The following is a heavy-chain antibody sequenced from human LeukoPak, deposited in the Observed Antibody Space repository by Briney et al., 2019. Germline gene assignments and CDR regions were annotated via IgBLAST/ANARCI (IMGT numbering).Heavy chain of an antibody. CDR1: GGSISTYY. D-gene: IGHD6-6*01. V-gene: IGHV4-4*09. CDR2: IHASGPT. Sequence: PSETLSLTCTVSGGSISTYYWSWIRRPPGKGLEWISYIHASGPTNYNPSLKSRITISVDTSKNQFSLKLSSVTAADTAVYYCARHDAGIAARPFDNWGQGTLVTVSS. J-gene: IGHJ4*02. CDR3: ARHDAGIAARPFDN.